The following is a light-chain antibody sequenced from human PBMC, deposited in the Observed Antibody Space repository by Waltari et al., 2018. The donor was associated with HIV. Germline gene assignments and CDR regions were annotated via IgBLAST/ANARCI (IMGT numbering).Light chain of an antibody. J-gene: IGKJ1*01. CDR2: GAS. Sequence: EIVMTQSPATLSVSPGERATLSCRASQSVSSNLAWYQQKPGQAPRLLIPGASIRATGIPARFSGSGSGTEFTLTISSLQSEDFAFYYCQHYNNWPRTFGQGTKVEIK. V-gene: IGKV3-15*01. CDR3: QHYNNWPRT. CDR1: QSVSSN.